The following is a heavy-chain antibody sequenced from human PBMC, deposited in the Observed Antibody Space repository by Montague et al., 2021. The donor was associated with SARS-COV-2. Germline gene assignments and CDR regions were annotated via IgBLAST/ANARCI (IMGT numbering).Heavy chain of an antibody. CDR2: ISSSSSYI. CDR1: GFTLSSYS. J-gene: IGHJ4*02. D-gene: IGHD5-18*01. CDR3: ARGPRGYSYGYIDY. V-gene: IGHV3-21*01. Sequence: SLRLSCAASGFTLSSYSMNWVRQAPGKGLEWVSSISSSSSYIYYADSVKGRFTISRDNAKNSLYLQMNSLRAEDTAVYYCARGPRGYSYGYIDYWGQGTLVTVSS.